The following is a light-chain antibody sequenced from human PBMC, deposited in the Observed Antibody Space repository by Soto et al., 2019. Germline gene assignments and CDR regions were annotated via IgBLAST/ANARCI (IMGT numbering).Light chain of an antibody. CDR1: SSDIGTYNL. V-gene: IGLV2-23*02. Sequence: QSVLTQPASVSGSPGQSITISCTGTSSDIGTYNLVSWYQQHPGKAPKLMIYEVNKRPSGVSDRFSDSKSGNTASLTISGLQAEDEADYYCCSYAGSSTLYVFGTGTKLTV. CDR2: EVN. J-gene: IGLJ1*01. CDR3: CSYAGSSTLYV.